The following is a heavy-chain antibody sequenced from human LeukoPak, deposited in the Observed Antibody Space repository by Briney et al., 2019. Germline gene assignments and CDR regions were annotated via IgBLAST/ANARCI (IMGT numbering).Heavy chain of an antibody. D-gene: IGHD3-22*01. V-gene: IGHV1-3*01. CDR2: INAGNGNT. J-gene: IGHJ6*02. CDR1: GYTFTTYA. CDR3: ARSSGDLYYYYYAMDV. Sequence: GASVKVSCKASGYTFTTYAIHWVRQAPGQRLEWMGWINAGNGNTKYSQKFQGRVTITRDTSASTAYIELSSLRSEDTSVYYCARSSGDLYYYYYAMDVWGQGTTVTVSS.